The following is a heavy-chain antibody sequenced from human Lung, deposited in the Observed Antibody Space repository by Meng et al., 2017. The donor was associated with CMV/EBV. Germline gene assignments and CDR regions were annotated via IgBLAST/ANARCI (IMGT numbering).Heavy chain of an antibody. CDR3: TRKLLSYYYYGMDV. J-gene: IGHJ6*02. D-gene: IGHD2-2*01. V-gene: IGHV3-49*04. CDR1: GFTFGDYA. CDR2: IRSKAYGGTT. Sequence: GESXKISCTASGFTFGDYAMSWVRQAPGKGLEWVGFIRSKAYGGTTEYAASVKGRFTISRDDSKSIAYLQMNSLKTEDTAVYYCTRKLLSYYYYGMDVWGRGXTVTVSS.